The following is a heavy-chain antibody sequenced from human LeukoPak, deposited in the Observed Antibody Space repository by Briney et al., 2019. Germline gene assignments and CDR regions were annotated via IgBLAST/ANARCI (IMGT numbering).Heavy chain of an antibody. D-gene: IGHD1-14*01. Sequence: SETLSLTCAVYGGSFSGYYWSWLRQPPGKGLEWVGEINHSGSTNYNPSLKSRVTISVDTSKNQFSLRLSSVTAADTAVYYCARGRSSRNRPRLDYWGQGILVTVSS. CDR1: GGSFSGYY. J-gene: IGHJ4*02. CDR3: ARGRSSRNRPRLDY. V-gene: IGHV4-34*01. CDR2: INHSGST.